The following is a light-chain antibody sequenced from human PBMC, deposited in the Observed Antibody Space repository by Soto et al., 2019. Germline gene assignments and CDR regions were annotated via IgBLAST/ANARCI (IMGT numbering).Light chain of an antibody. Sequence: QSVLTQSPSASGTPGQRVTISCSGSSSNIGSNYVYWYQQVPGTAPKLLIYRNNQRPSGVPDRFSGSKSGTSASLAISGLWSEDEADYYCAAWDDSLSALFGGGTKLTVL. CDR2: RNN. J-gene: IGLJ2*01. CDR3: AAWDDSLSAL. CDR1: SSNIGSNY. V-gene: IGLV1-47*03.